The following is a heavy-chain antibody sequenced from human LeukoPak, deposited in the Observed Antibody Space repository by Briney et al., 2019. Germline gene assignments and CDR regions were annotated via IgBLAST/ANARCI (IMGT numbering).Heavy chain of an antibody. Sequence: GGSLRLSCAASGFTFSDYYMSWIRQAPGKGLEWVSYISSSSSTIYYADSVKGRFTISRDNAKNSLYLQMNSLRAEDTAVYYCVREVRTTGPGNYFDYWGQGTLVTVSS. CDR3: VREVRTTGPGNYFDY. CDR1: GFTFSDYY. V-gene: IGHV3-11*04. D-gene: IGHD4-11*01. J-gene: IGHJ4*02. CDR2: ISSSSSTI.